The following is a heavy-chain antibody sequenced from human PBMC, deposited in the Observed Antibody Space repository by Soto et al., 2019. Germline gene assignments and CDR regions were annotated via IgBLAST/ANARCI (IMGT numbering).Heavy chain of an antibody. J-gene: IGHJ5*02. Sequence: QPGGSLRLSCAASGFTFSSYAMHWVRQAPGKGLEWVAVISYDGSNKYYADSVKGRFTISRDNSKNTLYLQMNSLRAEDTAVYYCARDAHLNNWFDPWGQGTLVTVSS. CDR1: GFTFSSYA. CDR2: ISYDGSNK. V-gene: IGHV3-30-3*01. CDR3: ARDAHLNNWFDP.